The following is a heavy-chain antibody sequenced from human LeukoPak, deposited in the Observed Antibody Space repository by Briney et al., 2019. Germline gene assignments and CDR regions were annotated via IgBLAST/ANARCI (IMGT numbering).Heavy chain of an antibody. CDR3: AREVVAAAGTVDY. V-gene: IGHV4-59*01. J-gene: IGHJ4*02. CDR2: IYYSGST. Sequence: SETLSLTCAVSGDSISNFYWSWIRQPPGKGLEWIGYIYYSGSTNYNPSLKSRVTISVDTSKNQFSLKLSSVTAADTAVYYCAREVVAAAGTVDYWGQGTLVTVSS. D-gene: IGHD6-13*01. CDR1: GDSISNFY.